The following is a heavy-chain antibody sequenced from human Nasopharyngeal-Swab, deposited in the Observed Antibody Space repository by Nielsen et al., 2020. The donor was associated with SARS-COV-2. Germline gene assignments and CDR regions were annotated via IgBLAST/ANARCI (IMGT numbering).Heavy chain of an antibody. CDR2: ISHDGSNK. CDR3: ARGDSSSSTGVDY. V-gene: IGHV3-30-3*01. J-gene: IGHJ4*02. Sequence: WIRQPPGKGLEWVAVISHDGSNKYYADSVKGRFTISRDNSKNTLYLQMNSLRAEDTAVYYCARGDSSSSTGVDYWGQGTLVTVSS. D-gene: IGHD6-6*01.